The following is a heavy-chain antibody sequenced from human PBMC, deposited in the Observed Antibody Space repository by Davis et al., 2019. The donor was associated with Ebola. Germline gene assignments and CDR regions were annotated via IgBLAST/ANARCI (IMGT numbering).Heavy chain of an antibody. CDR3: ARREAGSIDY. V-gene: IGHV3-74*01. J-gene: IGHJ4*02. CDR1: GFTFSRYW. Sequence: GESLKISCAASGFTFSRYWMNWVRQAPGKGLLWVSGITSDGSARSYADSVRGRFTIFRDNAKSTMYLQMNSLTAEDTAVYYCARREAGSIDYWGLGTLVTVSS. CDR2: ITSDGSAR. D-gene: IGHD3-10*01.